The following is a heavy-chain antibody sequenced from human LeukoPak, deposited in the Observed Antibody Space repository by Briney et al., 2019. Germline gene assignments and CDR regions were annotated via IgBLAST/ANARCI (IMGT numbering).Heavy chain of an antibody. CDR3: ARVVTMVRGVPRDY. Sequence: ASVKVSCKASGYTFTSYDINWVRQATGQGLEWMGWMNPNSGNTGYAQKFQGRVTMTRNTSISTAYIELSSLRSEDTAVYYCARVVTMVRGVPRDYWGQGTLVTVSP. D-gene: IGHD3-10*01. J-gene: IGHJ4*02. CDR2: MNPNSGNT. V-gene: IGHV1-8*01. CDR1: GYTFTSYD.